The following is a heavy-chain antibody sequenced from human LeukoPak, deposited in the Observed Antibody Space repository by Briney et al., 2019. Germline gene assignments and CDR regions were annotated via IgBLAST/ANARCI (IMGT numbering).Heavy chain of an antibody. D-gene: IGHD3-22*01. Sequence: GASVKVSRKASGYTFTSYDINWVRQATGQGLEWMGWMNPNSGNTGYAQKFQGRVTMTRNTSISTAYMELSSLRSEDTAVYYCARTRRSRYDSSGYYFSIDAEYFQHWGQGTLVTVSS. CDR1: GYTFTSYD. V-gene: IGHV1-8*01. J-gene: IGHJ1*01. CDR2: MNPNSGNT. CDR3: ARTRRSRYDSSGYYFSIDAEYFQH.